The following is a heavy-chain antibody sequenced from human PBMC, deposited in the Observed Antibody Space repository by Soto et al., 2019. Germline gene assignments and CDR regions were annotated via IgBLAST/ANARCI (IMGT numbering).Heavy chain of an antibody. D-gene: IGHD1-26*01. J-gene: IGHJ4*02. CDR2: IKSKTDGGTT. CDR3: TTASGSYYFDY. Sequence: GGSLRLSCAASGFTFSNAWKSWVRQAPGKGLEWVGRIKSKTDGGTTDYAAPVKGRFTISRDDSKNTLYLQMNSLKTEDTAVYYCTTASGSYYFDYWGQGTLVTVSS. V-gene: IGHV3-15*01. CDR1: GFTFSNAW.